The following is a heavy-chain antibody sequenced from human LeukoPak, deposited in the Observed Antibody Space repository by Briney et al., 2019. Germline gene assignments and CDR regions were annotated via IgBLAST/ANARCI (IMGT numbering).Heavy chain of an antibody. Sequence: GGSLRLPCAASGFTFSSYEMNWVRQAPGKGLEWVSYISSSGSTIYYADSVKGRFTISRDNAKNSLYLQMNSLRAEDTAVYYCARLTSRVDYWGQGTLVTVSS. CDR2: ISSSGSTI. CDR3: ARLTSRVDY. V-gene: IGHV3-48*03. CDR1: GFTFSSYE. J-gene: IGHJ4*02. D-gene: IGHD4-11*01.